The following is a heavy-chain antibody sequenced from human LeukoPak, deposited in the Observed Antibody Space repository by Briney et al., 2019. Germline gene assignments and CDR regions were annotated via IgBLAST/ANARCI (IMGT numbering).Heavy chain of an antibody. D-gene: IGHD6-13*01. CDR1: GFTFSSYT. Sequence: GGSLRLSCAASGFTFSSYTMNWVRQAPGKGLEWVSSISGSSRHKYYADSVKGRFTISRDNAKNSLYLQMNSLRAEDTAVYYCARTANFAAGYYIDYWGQGTLVTVST. CDR2: ISGSSRHK. J-gene: IGHJ4*02. V-gene: IGHV3-21*01. CDR3: ARTANFAAGYYIDY.